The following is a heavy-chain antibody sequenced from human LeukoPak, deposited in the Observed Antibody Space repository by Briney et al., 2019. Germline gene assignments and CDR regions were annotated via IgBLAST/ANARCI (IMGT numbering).Heavy chain of an antibody. D-gene: IGHD6-13*01. CDR3: AKDRIQSYIAATGTSFDN. CDR2: ISGRGGST. V-gene: IGHV3-23*01. J-gene: IGHJ4*02. CDR1: GFTFSSYA. Sequence: GGSLRLSCAASGFTFSSYAMSWVRQAPGKGLEWVSGISGRGGSTFYADSVEGRVTISRDNSKNTLYLQMNSLRAEDTAVYYCAKDRIQSYIAATGTSFDNWGQGTLVTVSS.